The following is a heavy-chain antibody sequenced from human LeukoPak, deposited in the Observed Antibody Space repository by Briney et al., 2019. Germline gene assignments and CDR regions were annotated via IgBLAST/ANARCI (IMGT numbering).Heavy chain of an antibody. CDR1: GFTFDDYG. D-gene: IGHD3-10*01. V-gene: IGHV3-20*01. J-gene: IGHJ4*02. CDR3: ARGRSEGSGRPYYFDY. CDR2: INWNGGST. Sequence: GGSLRLSCAASGFTFDDYGMSWVRQAPGKGLEWVSGINWNGGSTGHADSVKGRFTISRDNAKNSLYLQMNSLRAEDTALYHCARGRSEGSGRPYYFDYWGQGTLVTVSS.